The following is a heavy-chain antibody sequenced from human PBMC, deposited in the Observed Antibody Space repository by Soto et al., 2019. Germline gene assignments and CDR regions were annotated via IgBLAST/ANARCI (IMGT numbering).Heavy chain of an antibody. V-gene: IGHV4-39*01. J-gene: IGHJ4*02. CDR3: ARQPETPGFFDY. CDR2: VYQSGTT. CDR1: GASISTSSDF. Sequence: SETLSLTCSVSGASISTSSDFWGWIRQAPGKGLEWIGNVYQSGTTRLNPSLKSRVSIFVDRSKNQFSLELNSATAADRAVYNFARQPETPGFFDYWGQGILVTVSS.